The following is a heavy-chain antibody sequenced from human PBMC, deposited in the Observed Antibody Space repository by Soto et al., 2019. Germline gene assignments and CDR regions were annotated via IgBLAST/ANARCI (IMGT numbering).Heavy chain of an antibody. V-gene: IGHV3-53*04. CDR1: GFTVSSNY. CDR3: AGRTRDAFDI. J-gene: IGHJ3*02. CDR2: IYSGGST. Sequence: GESLKISCAASGFTVSSNYMSWVRQAPGKGLEWVSVIYSGGSTYYADSVKGRFTISRHNSKNTLYLQMNSLRAEDTAVYYCAGRTRDAFDIWGQGTMVTVSS. D-gene: IGHD2-15*01.